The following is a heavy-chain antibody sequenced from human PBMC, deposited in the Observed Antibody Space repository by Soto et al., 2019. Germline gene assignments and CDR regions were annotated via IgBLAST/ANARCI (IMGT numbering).Heavy chain of an antibody. V-gene: IGHV4-30-4*01. J-gene: IGHJ5*02. CDR3: AREVLGELSRWFDP. CDR1: GGSISSGDYY. D-gene: IGHD1-7*01. Sequence: PSETLSLTCTVSGGSISSGDYYWSWIRQPPGKGLEWIGYIYYSGSTYYNPSLKSRVTISVDTSKNQFSLKLSSVTAADTAVYYCAREVLGELSRWFDPWGQGTLVTVSS. CDR2: IYYSGST.